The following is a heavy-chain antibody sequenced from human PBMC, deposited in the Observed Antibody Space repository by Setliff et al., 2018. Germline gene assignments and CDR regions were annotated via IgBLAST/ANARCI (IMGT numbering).Heavy chain of an antibody. CDR1: GASISTTYYY. V-gene: IGHV4-39*07. Sequence: LSLTCSVSGASISTTYYYWDWIRQSPEKGLEWIGTIYQNGITYYNPSVKSRVTISVDKSKNQFSLSLRSVTAADTAVYYCATDGPVLNGDYISWGQATLVTVSS. D-gene: IGHD3-10*01. J-gene: IGHJ5*02. CDR2: IYQNGIT. CDR3: ATDGPVLNGDYIS.